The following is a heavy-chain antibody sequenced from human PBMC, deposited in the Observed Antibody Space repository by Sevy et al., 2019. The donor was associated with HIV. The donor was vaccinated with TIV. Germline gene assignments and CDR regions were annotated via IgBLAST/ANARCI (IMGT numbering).Heavy chain of an antibody. V-gene: IGHV3-30-3*01. Sequence: GGSLRLSCAASGFTFSSYAMHWVRQAPGKGLEWVAVISYDGSNKYYADSVKGRFTISRDNSKNTLYLQMNSLRAEDTAVYDCARDIAELGLYYYYYGMDVWGQGTTVTVSS. D-gene: IGHD6-13*01. J-gene: IGHJ6*02. CDR3: ARDIAELGLYYYYYGMDV. CDR1: GFTFSSYA. CDR2: ISYDGSNK.